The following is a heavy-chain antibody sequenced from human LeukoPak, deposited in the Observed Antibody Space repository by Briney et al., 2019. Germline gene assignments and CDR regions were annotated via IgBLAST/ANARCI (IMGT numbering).Heavy chain of an antibody. CDR3: AKGPGIQLWGNWFDP. J-gene: IGHJ5*02. Sequence: PGGSLRLSCVASGFTLSSYGMHWVRQAPGKGLECVAIIWNDGNTQYNLDSVKGRFTISRDHSKNSLYLEMNSLRAEDTAVYYCAKGPGIQLWGNWFDPWGQGTLVTVSS. D-gene: IGHD5-18*01. CDR2: IWNDGNTQ. CDR1: GFTLSSYG. V-gene: IGHV3-33*03.